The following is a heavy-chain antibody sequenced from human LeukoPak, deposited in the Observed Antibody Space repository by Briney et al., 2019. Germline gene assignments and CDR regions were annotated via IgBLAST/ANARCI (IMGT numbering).Heavy chain of an antibody. CDR2: ISAYNANT. D-gene: IGHD4-17*01. Sequence: ASVKASCKASGYTFFSYGITWVRQAPGQGLEWMGWISAYNANTNYARELQGRVTMTTDTSTSTAYMELRSLRSDDTAVYYCARVSFNGDSNWFDPWGQGTLVTVSS. J-gene: IGHJ5*02. CDR3: ARVSFNGDSNWFDP. CDR1: GYTFFSYG. V-gene: IGHV1-18*01.